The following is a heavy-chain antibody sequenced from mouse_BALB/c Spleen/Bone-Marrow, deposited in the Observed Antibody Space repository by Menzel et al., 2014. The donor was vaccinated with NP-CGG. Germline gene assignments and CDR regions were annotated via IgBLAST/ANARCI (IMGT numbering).Heavy chain of an antibody. J-gene: IGHJ2*01. CDR1: GYTFTDYA. CDR3: ARVSYDYFDY. V-gene: IGHV1-67*01. Sequence: VMLVESGAELVRPGVSVKISCKGSGYTFTDYALHWVKQSHAKCLEWIGIISTYYGDASYNQKFKGKATMTVDKSSSTAYMELARLTSEDSAIYYCARVSYDYFDYWGQGTTLTVSS. CDR2: ISTYYGDA. D-gene: IGHD1-1*01.